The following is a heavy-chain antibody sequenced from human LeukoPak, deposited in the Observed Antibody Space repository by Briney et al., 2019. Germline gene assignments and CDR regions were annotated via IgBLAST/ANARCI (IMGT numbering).Heavy chain of an antibody. V-gene: IGHV3-21*06. D-gene: IGHD2-15*01. Sequence: WGSLRLSCAASGFTFSSYSMNWVRQAPGKGLEWVSSISSSSGYIYYADLVKGRFTISRDNARNSLFLQMYSLRAEDTAVYFCAREDGYCSGGNCYSYFDSWGQGTLVTVSS. CDR2: ISSSSGYI. CDR1: GFTFSSYS. J-gene: IGHJ4*02. CDR3: AREDGYCSGGNCYSYFDS.